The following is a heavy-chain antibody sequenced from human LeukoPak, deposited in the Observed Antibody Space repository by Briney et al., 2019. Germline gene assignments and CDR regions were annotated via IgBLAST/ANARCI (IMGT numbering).Heavy chain of an antibody. CDR1: GFTFSTSG. CDR2: ISPTGGAI. CDR3: ASGIRERGFDS. D-gene: IGHD1-1*01. Sequence: GGSLRLSCAASGFTFSTSGRNWVRQAPGRGLEWVSSISPTGGAIFYADSVRSRFTISRDSAKSSLFLQMNSLKAEDTALYFCASGIRERGFDSWGQGTLVTVSS. V-gene: IGHV3-21*01. J-gene: IGHJ4*02.